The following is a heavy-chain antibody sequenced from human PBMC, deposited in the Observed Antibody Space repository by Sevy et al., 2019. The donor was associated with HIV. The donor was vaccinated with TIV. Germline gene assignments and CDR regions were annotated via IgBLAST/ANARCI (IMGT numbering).Heavy chain of an antibody. CDR3: AKEVVRFLEWIPDY. D-gene: IGHD3-3*01. Sequence: GGSPRLSCTASGFTFSSFAMSWVRQAPGKGLEWVSAISDSGGRTYYADSVKGRFTISRDNSKNTLFLQIKNLRTEDTAIYYCAKEVVRFLEWIPDYWGQGTLVTVSS. CDR2: ISDSGGRT. V-gene: IGHV3-23*01. CDR1: GFTFSSFA. J-gene: IGHJ4*02.